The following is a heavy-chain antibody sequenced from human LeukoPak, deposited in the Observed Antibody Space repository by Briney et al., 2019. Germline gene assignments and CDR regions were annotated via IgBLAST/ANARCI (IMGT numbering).Heavy chain of an antibody. D-gene: IGHD6-6*01. CDR1: GFTVSTKY. J-gene: IGHJ4*02. CDR3: AKEQSSSGFFDY. Sequence: PGGSLRLSCAASGFTVSTKYMTWVRQAPGKGLEWVSLIYSGGSTYYADSVKGRFTISRDNSKNTLYLQMNSLRAEDTAVYYCAKEQSSSGFFDYWGQGTLVTVSS. V-gene: IGHV3-66*01. CDR2: IYSGGST.